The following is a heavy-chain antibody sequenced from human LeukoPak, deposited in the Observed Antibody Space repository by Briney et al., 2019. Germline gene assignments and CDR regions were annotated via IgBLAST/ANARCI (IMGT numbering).Heavy chain of an antibody. CDR3: AKHQFSGNEQPVYMHV. CDR2: IRNYGSKK. D-gene: IGHD3-10*01. Sequence: GGSLRLSCAASGFTFSIYGMDRARQGPGKGTKGGAEIRNYGSKKYYADSVNGRFTISRDNSKNSVDLQVNSLRAEDTAVYYCAKHQFSGNEQPVYMHVWGKGTTVIVSS. CDR1: GFTFSIYG. V-gene: IGHV3-30*02. J-gene: IGHJ6*03.